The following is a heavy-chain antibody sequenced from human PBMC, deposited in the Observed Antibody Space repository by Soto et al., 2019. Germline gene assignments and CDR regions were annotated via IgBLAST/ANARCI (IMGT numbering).Heavy chain of an antibody. CDR3: AKETDDFWSGYPSDYYYGMDV. D-gene: IGHD3-3*01. V-gene: IGHV3-23*01. CDR2: ISGSGGST. J-gene: IGHJ6*02. CDR1: GFTFSSYA. Sequence: GGSLRLSCAASGFTFSSYAMSWVRQAPGKGLEWVSAISGSGGSTYYADSVKGRFTISRDNSKNTLYLQMNSLRAEDTAVYYCAKETDDFWSGYPSDYYYGMDVWGQGTTVTVSS.